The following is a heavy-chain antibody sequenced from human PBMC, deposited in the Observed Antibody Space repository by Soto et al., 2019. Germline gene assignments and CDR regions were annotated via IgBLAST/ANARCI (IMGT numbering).Heavy chain of an antibody. CDR2: INAYNGNT. V-gene: IGHV1-18*01. CDR1: GYRFTSYG. Sequence: QVQLVQSGAEVKNPGASVKVSCKASGYRFTSYGIGWVRQAPGQGLEWMGWINAYNGNTNYAQNLQGRVTLTTDTFSSSAYMELRRLRSNDTAVHICALVHVHVVPSTQDVWGQGTTGTVSS. D-gene: IGHD2-8*01. CDR3: ALVHVHVVPSTQDV. J-gene: IGHJ6*02.